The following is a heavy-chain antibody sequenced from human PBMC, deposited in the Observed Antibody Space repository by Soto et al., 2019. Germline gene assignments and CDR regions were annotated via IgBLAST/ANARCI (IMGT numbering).Heavy chain of an antibody. V-gene: IGHV3-21*01. CDR2: ISSSSNFI. J-gene: IGHJ4*02. Sequence: GGSLRLSCAASGFMFSHYAMNWVRRAPGKGLEWVSSISSSSNFIYYADSLSGRFTISRDNAKNSLYLQMNSLRVEDTAVYYCARGRGSGTYRPDYWGPGTLVTVSS. CDR1: GFMFSHYA. CDR3: ARGRGSGTYRPDY. D-gene: IGHD1-26*01.